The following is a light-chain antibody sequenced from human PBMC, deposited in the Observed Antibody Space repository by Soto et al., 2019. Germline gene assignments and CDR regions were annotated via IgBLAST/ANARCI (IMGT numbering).Light chain of an antibody. CDR2: KAS. CDR3: QHYNSLIT. V-gene: IGKV1-5*03. Sequence: DIPMTQSPSSRSAFVGDRVTITCRASQSISHWVAWYQQQPGKAPNLVIYKASSLETAVPSRFSGSGSGTEFTLTIRSLKPDDFATYYCQHYNSLITFGQGTKLDIK. CDR1: QSISHW. J-gene: IGKJ5*01.